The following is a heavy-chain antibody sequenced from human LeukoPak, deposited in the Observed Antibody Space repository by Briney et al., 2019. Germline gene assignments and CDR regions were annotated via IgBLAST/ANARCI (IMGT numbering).Heavy chain of an antibody. J-gene: IGHJ6*03. D-gene: IGHD2-2*02. Sequence: AGGSLRLSCAASGFTFSSYAMSWVRQAPGKGLEWVSAISGSGGSTYYADSVKGRFTISRDNSKNTLYLQMNSLRAEDTAVYYCAKEGYCSSTSCYTDYYYYYMDVWGKGTTVTVSS. CDR1: GFTFSSYA. CDR3: AKEGYCSSTSCYTDYYYYYMDV. CDR2: ISGSGGST. V-gene: IGHV3-23*01.